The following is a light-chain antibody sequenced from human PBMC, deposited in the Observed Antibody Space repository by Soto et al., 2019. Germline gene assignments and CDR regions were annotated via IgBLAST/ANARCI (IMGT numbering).Light chain of an antibody. V-gene: IGKV3-20*01. CDR2: GAS. Sequence: EIVLTQSPGTLSLSPGERATLTCRASRSVSSSYLGWYQQKLGQAPRLLIYGASSRATGIPDRFSGSGSGTDFTLTISRLEPEDFAVYYCQQYGSSPQTFGQGTKVDIK. J-gene: IGKJ1*01. CDR3: QQYGSSPQT. CDR1: RSVSSSY.